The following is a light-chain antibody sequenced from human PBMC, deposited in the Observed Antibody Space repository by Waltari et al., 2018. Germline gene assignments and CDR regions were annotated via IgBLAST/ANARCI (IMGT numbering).Light chain of an antibody. CDR1: SSNLGAGYD. J-gene: IGLJ3*02. CDR3: QSYDNSLTAWV. V-gene: IGLV1-40*01. Sequence: QSVLTQPPSVSGAPGQTVTISCTGSSSNLGAGYDVHWYQQLPGATPKLLIYINTDRPSGVPDRFSAAKSGTSASLAITGLQAEDEADYYCQSYDNSLTAWVFGGGTKLTVL. CDR2: INT.